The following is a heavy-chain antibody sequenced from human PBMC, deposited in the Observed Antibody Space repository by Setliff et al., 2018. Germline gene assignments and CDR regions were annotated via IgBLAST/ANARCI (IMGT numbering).Heavy chain of an antibody. Sequence: TSETLSLTCIVTGDTVTSDSYYWGWVRQPPGKGLEWVGSVSYSGSPYHNPSLKSRVSLSLDTSENQFSLPLTSVTAADAAVYYCVRQTFHAGIVIPYYYYFYMEVWGTGTTVTGSS. CDR1: GDTVTSDSYY. CDR3: VRQTFHAGIVIPYYYYFYMEV. V-gene: IGHV4-39*01. CDR2: VSYSGSP. D-gene: IGHD1-1*01. J-gene: IGHJ6*03.